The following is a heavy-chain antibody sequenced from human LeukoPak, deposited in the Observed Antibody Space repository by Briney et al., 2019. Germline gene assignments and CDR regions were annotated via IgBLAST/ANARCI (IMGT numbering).Heavy chain of an antibody. J-gene: IGHJ5*01. Sequence: PGGSLRLSCAASGFTVSSYAMNWVRQAPGKGLEWVSSGHSDGTAYYADSVKGRFTISRDNSKNTLSLQMNSLRAEDTAVYYCAKGSRIAARPTIWFDSWGQGTLVTVSS. CDR3: AKGSRIAARPTIWFDS. D-gene: IGHD6-6*01. CDR1: GFTVSSYA. V-gene: IGHV3-23*01. CDR2: SGHSDGTA.